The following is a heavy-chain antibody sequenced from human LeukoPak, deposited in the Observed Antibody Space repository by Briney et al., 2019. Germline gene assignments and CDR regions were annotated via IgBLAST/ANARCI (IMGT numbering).Heavy chain of an antibody. J-gene: IGHJ4*02. Sequence: PGGSLRLSCAASGFTFSSYAMNWVRHAPGRAREWVSAIRGSGGSTYYADSVKGRLPVSRDNTKNTLYLHLSSLRSEDTPVYYCAKGGDPLIVVVTYQGTEFDYWGQGTLVTVSS. D-gene: IGHD3-22*01. CDR1: GFTFSSYA. CDR2: IRGSGGST. CDR3: AKGGDPLIVVVTYQGTEFDY. V-gene: IGHV3-23*01.